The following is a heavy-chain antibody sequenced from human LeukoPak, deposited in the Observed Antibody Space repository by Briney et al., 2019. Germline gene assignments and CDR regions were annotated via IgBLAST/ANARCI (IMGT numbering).Heavy chain of an antibody. CDR2: ISGSGGST. V-gene: IGHV3-23*01. Sequence: GGSLRLSCAASGFTFSSYAMSWVRQAPGKGLEWVSAISGSGGSTYYADSVKGRFTISRDNSKNTLYLQMNSLRAEDTAVYYCAKVPEVWEYQLPPYGYYYYGMDVWGQGTTVTVSS. CDR3: AKVPEVWEYQLPPYGYYYYGMDV. J-gene: IGHJ6*02. CDR1: GFTFSSYA. D-gene: IGHD2-2*01.